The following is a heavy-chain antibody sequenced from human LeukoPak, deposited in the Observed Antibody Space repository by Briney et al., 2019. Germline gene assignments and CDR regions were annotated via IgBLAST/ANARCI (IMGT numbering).Heavy chain of an antibody. CDR1: GFTFSTYS. D-gene: IGHD3-22*01. J-gene: IGHJ4*02. V-gene: IGHV3-48*02. Sequence: GGSLRLSCAASGFTFSTYSMNWVRQAPGKGLEWVSYISSGSSTIYYADSVQGRFTISRDNAKNSLFLQMNSLRDEDTTVYYCARAPYDSSGYHYWGQGTLVTVSS. CDR3: ARAPYDSSGYHY. CDR2: ISSGSSTI.